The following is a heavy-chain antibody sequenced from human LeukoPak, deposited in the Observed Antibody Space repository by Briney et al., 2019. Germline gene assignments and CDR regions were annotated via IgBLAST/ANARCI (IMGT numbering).Heavy chain of an antibody. CDR1: GGSLSGYH. CDR3: ARDVIIRSGGIATTSYFDY. Sequence: PSETLSLTCSVSGGSLSGYHWTWIRQPAGKGLGWIGRIYTNGNTNFNSSLRGRITMSVDTSKNQFSLNLNSVTAADTAVYYCARDVIIRSGGIATTSYFDYWGQGALVTVSA. D-gene: IGHD3-16*01. J-gene: IGHJ4*02. V-gene: IGHV4-4*07. CDR2: IYTNGNT.